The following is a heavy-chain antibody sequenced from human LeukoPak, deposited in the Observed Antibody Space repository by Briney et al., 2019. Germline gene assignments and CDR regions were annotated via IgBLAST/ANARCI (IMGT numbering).Heavy chain of an antibody. D-gene: IGHD6-19*01. CDR1: GFSFITYT. CDR3: ARGAPIRVAVAATFDP. J-gene: IGHJ5*02. Sequence: ASVKVSCKTSGFSFITYTTHWVRQAPGQSLEWMGWINAANGYTQYSQRFQGRVTITRDTSASTAYMELSGLRSEDTAVYYCARGAPIRVAVAATFDPWGQGTLVTVPS. CDR2: INAANGYT. V-gene: IGHV1-3*01.